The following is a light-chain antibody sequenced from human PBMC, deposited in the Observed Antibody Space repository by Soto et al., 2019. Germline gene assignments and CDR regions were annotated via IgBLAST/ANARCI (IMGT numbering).Light chain of an antibody. V-gene: IGKV3-20*01. CDR3: QHYRTT. CDR2: GAS. CDR1: QSVSSSY. J-gene: IGKJ4*01. Sequence: EIVLTQSPGTLSLSPGERATLSCRASQSVSSSYLACYQQKPGLAPRQLIYGASSRATGIPDRFSGSGSGTDFTLTITRLEPEDFAVYYCQHYRTTFGGGTRVEIK.